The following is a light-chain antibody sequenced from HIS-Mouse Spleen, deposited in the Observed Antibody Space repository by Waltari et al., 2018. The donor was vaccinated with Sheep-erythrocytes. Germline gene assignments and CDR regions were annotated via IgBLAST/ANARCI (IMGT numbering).Light chain of an antibody. Sequence: QSALTQPRSVSGSPGQSVTIPCTGTSSAGGGYNYVSWYQQHPGKTPNLMIYDVSNRPSGVPDRFSGSKSGNTASLTISGLQAEDEADYYCCSYAGSYNHVFATGTKVTVL. J-gene: IGLJ1*01. CDR3: CSYAGSYNHV. V-gene: IGLV2-11*01. CDR2: DVS. CDR1: SSAGGGYNY.